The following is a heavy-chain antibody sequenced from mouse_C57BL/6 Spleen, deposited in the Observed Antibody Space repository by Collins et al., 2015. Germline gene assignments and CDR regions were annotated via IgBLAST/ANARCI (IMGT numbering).Heavy chain of an antibody. Sequence: QIQLVQSGPELKKPGETVKISCKASGYTFTNYGMNWVKQAPGKGLKWMGWINTNTGEPTYAEEFKGRFAFSLETSASTAYLQINNLKNEDTATYFCARRGTTVEAWFAYWGQGTLVTVSA. CDR3: ARRGTTVEAWFAY. CDR1: GYTFTNYG. J-gene: IGHJ3*01. D-gene: IGHD1-1*01. V-gene: IGHV9-3*02. CDR2: INTNTGEP.